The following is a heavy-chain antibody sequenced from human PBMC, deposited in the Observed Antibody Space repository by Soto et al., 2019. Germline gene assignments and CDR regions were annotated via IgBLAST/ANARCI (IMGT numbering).Heavy chain of an antibody. CDR1: GYTFTSYD. CDR3: ARVFWNDEGGYYYYYYGMDV. V-gene: IGHV1-8*01. Sequence: ASVKVSCKASGYTFTSYDINWVRQATGQGLEWMGWMNPNSGNTGYAQKFQGRVTMTRNTSISTAYMELSSLRSEDTAVYYCARVFWNDEGGYYYYYYGMDVWGQGTTVTVSS. D-gene: IGHD1-1*01. CDR2: MNPNSGNT. J-gene: IGHJ6*02.